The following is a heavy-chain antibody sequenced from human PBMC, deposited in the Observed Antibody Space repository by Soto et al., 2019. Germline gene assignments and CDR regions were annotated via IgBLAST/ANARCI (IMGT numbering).Heavy chain of an antibody. V-gene: IGHV5-51*01. CDR2: IYPGDSDT. D-gene: IGHD1-26*01. CDR1: GYLYTSYW. Sequence: PGESLKISCKASGYLYTSYWIGWVGQMPGKGLEWMGIIYPGDSDTRYSPSFQGQVTISADKSISTAYLQWSSLKASDTAMYYCGRQTGRTVGAPDAFDVWGQGTMVTGSS. J-gene: IGHJ3*01. CDR3: GRQTGRTVGAPDAFDV.